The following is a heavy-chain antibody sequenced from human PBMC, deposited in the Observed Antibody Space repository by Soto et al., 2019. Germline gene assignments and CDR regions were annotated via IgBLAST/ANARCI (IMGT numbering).Heavy chain of an antibody. CDR3: AKDTSSNSLTDYYYYYGMDV. J-gene: IGHJ6*02. CDR2: ISGSGDST. D-gene: IGHD2-2*01. CDR1: GFTFSTYA. Sequence: VQLLESGGGLVQPGGSLRLSCAASGFTFSTYAMSWVRQAPGKGLEWVSIISGSGDSTFYADSVKGRFTISRDNYKNTLYLQMNSLRAEDTAVFYCAKDTSSNSLTDYYYYYGMDVWGQGTTVTVSS. V-gene: IGHV3-23*01.